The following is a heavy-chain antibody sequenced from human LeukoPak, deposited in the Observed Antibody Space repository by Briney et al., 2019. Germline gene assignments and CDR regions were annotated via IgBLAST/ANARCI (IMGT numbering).Heavy chain of an antibody. Sequence: SVKVSCKASGGTLSSSAISGGGQAPGQGVEGVGGINPIFGTANYAQKFQGRVTITADESTSTAYMELSSLRSEDTAVYYCARDRDDIAAGYFDYWGQGTLVTVSS. CDR1: GGTLSSSA. V-gene: IGHV1-69*13. CDR2: INPIFGTA. J-gene: IGHJ4*02. D-gene: IGHD6-13*01. CDR3: ARDRDDIAAGYFDY.